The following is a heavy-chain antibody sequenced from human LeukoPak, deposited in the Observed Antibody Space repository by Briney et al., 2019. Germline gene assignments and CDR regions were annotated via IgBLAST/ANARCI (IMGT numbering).Heavy chain of an antibody. Sequence: GGSLRLSCAASGFTFSSYAMSWVRQAPGKGLEWGSAISGSGGSTYYADSVKGRFTISRDNSKNTLYLQMNSLRAEDTAVYYCAKVDSGGSGSQNYYYYGMDVWGQGTTVTVSS. CDR3: AKVDSGGSGSQNYYYYGMDV. J-gene: IGHJ6*02. CDR2: ISGSGGST. CDR1: GFTFSSYA. V-gene: IGHV3-23*01. D-gene: IGHD3-10*01.